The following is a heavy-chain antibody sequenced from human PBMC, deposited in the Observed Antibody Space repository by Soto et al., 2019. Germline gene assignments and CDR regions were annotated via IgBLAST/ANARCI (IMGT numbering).Heavy chain of an antibody. J-gene: IGHJ6*02. CDR3: ARGLRITMVRGNYYYGMDV. V-gene: IGHV4-59*01. CDR2: IYYSGST. D-gene: IGHD3-10*01. CDR1: GGSISSYY. Sequence: SETLSLTCTVSGGSISSYYWSWIRQPPGKGLEWIGYIYYSGSTNYNPSLKSRVTISVDTSKNQFSLKLSSVTAADTAVYYCARGLRITMVRGNYYYGMDVWGQGTTVTVSS.